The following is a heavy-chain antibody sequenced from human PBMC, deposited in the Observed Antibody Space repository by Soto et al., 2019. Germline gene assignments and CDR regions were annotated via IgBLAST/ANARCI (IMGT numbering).Heavy chain of an antibody. D-gene: IGHD2-2*02. CDR2: ISDDGTNK. V-gene: IGHV3-33*05. CDR1: GFTLSNYG. J-gene: IGHJ4*02. CDR3: ARPAYCNSASCYRLDH. Sequence: GGSLRLSCAVYGFTLSNYGMHWVRQAPGKGLEWVALISDDGTNKYFVDSVKGRFTISRDNSKNTLYLQMNSLRAEDTAVYFCARPAYCNSASCYRLDHGGQGALVTVS.